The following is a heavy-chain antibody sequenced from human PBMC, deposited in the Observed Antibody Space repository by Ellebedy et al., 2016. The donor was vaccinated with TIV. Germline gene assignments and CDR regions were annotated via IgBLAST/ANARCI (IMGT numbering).Heavy chain of an antibody. J-gene: IGHJ4*02. V-gene: IGHV3-23*01. CDR1: GFTFGDYA. Sequence: GGSLRLSXAASGFTFGDYAMSWVRQAPGRGLEWVSSISDGGYSIYYRDSVKGRFTISRDNSKNTLYLQMNSLRVEDTAIYYCAKDHGSTVVSKGRDYWGQGSQVTVAS. CDR3: AKDHGSTVVSKGRDY. CDR2: ISDGGYSI. D-gene: IGHD4-23*01.